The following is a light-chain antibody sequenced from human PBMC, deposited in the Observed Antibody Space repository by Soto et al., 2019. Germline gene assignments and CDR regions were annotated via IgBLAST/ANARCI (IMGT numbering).Light chain of an antibody. J-gene: IGKJ1*01. Sequence: DIQMTQCPSTLSASVGDRVTITCRASQSISSWLAWYQQKPGKAPKLLIYKASSLESGVPSRFSGSGSGTEFTLTISSMQPDDFANYYCQQYNSYSWTFGQGTKVDIK. CDR1: QSISSW. V-gene: IGKV1-5*03. CDR3: QQYNSYSWT. CDR2: KAS.